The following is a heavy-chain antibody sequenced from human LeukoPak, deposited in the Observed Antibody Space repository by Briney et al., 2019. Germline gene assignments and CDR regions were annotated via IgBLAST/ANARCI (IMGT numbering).Heavy chain of an antibody. Sequence: GGSLRLSCAASGFTFDDYAMHWVRQAPGKGLEWVSGISWNSGSIGYADSVKGRFTISRDNAKNSLYLQMNSLRAEDTAVYYCASRGMTTYDSWGQGTLVTVSS. CDR3: ASRGMTTYDS. CDR1: GFTFDDYA. V-gene: IGHV3-9*01. J-gene: IGHJ4*02. D-gene: IGHD4-11*01. CDR2: ISWNSGSI.